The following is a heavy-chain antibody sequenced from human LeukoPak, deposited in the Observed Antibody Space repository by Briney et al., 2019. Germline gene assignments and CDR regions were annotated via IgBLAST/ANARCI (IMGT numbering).Heavy chain of an antibody. Sequence: GGSLRLSCAASGFTFSSYSMNWVRQAPGKGLEGVSSISSSSSYIYYADSVKGRFTISRDNAKNSLYLQMNSLRAEDTAVYYCARVRIQLFDAFDIWGQGTMVTVSS. CDR2: ISSSSSYI. J-gene: IGHJ3*02. CDR3: ARVRIQLFDAFDI. V-gene: IGHV3-21*01. D-gene: IGHD5-18*01. CDR1: GFTFSSYS.